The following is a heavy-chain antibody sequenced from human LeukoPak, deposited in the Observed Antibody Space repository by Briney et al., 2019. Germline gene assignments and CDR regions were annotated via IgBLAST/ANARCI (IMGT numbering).Heavy chain of an antibody. CDR3: AKGGPGYCSGGSCYPFDY. CDR2: ISDSGADT. D-gene: IGHD2-15*01. V-gene: IGHV3-23*01. CDR1: GFTFSTFG. Sequence: PGGSLRLSCAASGFTFSTFGMAWVRQAPGKGLQWVSSISDSGADTYYADSVKGRFTVSRDNSKNTLYLQMNSLRAEDTAVYYCAKGGPGYCSGGSCYPFDYWGQGTLVTVSS. J-gene: IGHJ4*02.